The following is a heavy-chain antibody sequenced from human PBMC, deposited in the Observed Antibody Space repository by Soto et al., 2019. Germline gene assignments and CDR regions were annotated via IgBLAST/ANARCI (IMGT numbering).Heavy chain of an antibody. CDR1: GYTFTSYG. CDR3: ARFNWNQSPHYSYGMDV. V-gene: IGHV1-3*01. Sequence: GASGKVSCKASGYTFTSYGMHWVRLAPGQRLECMGCINAGNGNKKYSQKFQGRVNLTRDTSESTAYMELSSLRSEDTAVYYCARFNWNQSPHYSYGMDVWGQGTTVTVAS. J-gene: IGHJ6*02. D-gene: IGHD1-1*01. CDR2: INAGNGNK.